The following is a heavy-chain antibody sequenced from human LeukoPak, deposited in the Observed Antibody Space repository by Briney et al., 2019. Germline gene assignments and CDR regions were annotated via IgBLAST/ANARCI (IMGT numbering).Heavy chain of an antibody. J-gene: IGHJ4*02. D-gene: IGHD6-19*01. CDR1: GFTFSDYY. V-gene: IGHV3-11*04. CDR3: ARVMVNPYSSGWYAFDY. CDR2: ISANGITT. Sequence: GGSLRLSCAASGFTFSDYYMGWIRQAPGQGLEWISYISANGITTYYADSVKGRFTISRDNAKNSLYLQMNSLRAEDTAVYYCARVMVNPYSSGWYAFDYWGQGTLVTVSS.